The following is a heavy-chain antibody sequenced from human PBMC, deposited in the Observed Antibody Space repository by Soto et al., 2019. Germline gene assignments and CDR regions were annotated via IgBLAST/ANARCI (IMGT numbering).Heavy chain of an antibody. CDR1: GDSVSSNSAA. Sequence: PSQTLSLTCAISGDSVSSNSAAWNWIRQSPSRGLEWLGRTYYRSKWYNDYAVSVKSRITINPDTSKNQFSLQLNSVTPEDTAVYYCARGVSYGDYAPQGYYYYGMDVWGQGTTVTVSS. V-gene: IGHV6-1*01. D-gene: IGHD4-17*01. CDR2: TYYRSKWYN. J-gene: IGHJ6*02. CDR3: ARGVSYGDYAPQGYYYYGMDV.